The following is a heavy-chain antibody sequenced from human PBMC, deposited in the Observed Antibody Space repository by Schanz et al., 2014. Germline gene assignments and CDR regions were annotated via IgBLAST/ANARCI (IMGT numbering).Heavy chain of an antibody. CDR2: ISGSGVST. J-gene: IGHJ4*02. CDR3: ARGDPVAGLDY. CDR1: GFTFSGYA. Sequence: EVQLLESGGALVQPGGSLRISCAASGFTFSGYAMSWVRQAPGKGLEWVSAISGSGVSTYYADSVKGRFTISRDNSKNTVYLQMNSLRGEDTGMYYCARGDPVAGLDYWGRGTLVTVSS. V-gene: IGHV3-23*01.